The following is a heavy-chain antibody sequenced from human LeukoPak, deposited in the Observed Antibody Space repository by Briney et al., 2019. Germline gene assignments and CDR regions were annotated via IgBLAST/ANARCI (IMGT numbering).Heavy chain of an antibody. CDR2: ISYDGSNK. V-gene: IGHV3-30-3*01. J-gene: IGHJ4*02. CDR1: GFTFSSYP. D-gene: IGHD3/OR15-3a*01. CDR3: ARDDGFSCYSY. Sequence: GGSLRLSCAASGFTFSSYPMHWVRQAPGKGLEWVAIISYDGSNKNYADSVKGRFTISRDNAKNSLYLQMSSLTAEDTAIYYCARDDGFSCYSYWGQGTLVTVSS.